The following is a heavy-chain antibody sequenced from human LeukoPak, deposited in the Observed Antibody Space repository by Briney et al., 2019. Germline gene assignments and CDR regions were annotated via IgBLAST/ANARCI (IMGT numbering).Heavy chain of an antibody. CDR1: GFTFSSYA. J-gene: IGHJ4*02. CDR3: ATPAHQGYSSSWFLDY. Sequence: GGSLRLSSTASGFTFSSYAMNSVRQAPGKGLEWVSAISGSGGTTYYADFVKGRFTISRDNSKNTLYLQMNSLRAEDTAVYYCATPAHQGYSSSWFLDYWGQGTLVTVSS. D-gene: IGHD6-13*01. CDR2: ISGSGGTT. V-gene: IGHV3-23*01.